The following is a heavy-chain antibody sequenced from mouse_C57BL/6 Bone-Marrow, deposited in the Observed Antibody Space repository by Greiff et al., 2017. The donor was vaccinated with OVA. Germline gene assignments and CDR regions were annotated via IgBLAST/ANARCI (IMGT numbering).Heavy chain of an antibody. V-gene: IGHV1-64*01. CDR1: GYTFTSYW. CDR3: ARYGYGSSYYAMDY. D-gene: IGHD1-1*01. Sequence: QVQLQQPGAELVKPGASVKLSCKASGYTFTSYWMHWVKQRPGQGLEWIGMIHPNSGSTNYNEKFKSKATLTVDKSSSTAYMQLSSLTSEDSAVYYGARYGYGSSYYAMDYWGRGTSVTVSS. J-gene: IGHJ4*01. CDR2: IHPNSGST.